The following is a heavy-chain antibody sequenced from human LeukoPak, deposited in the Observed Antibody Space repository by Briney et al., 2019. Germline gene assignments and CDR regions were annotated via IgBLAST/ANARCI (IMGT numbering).Heavy chain of an antibody. CDR1: GGSISSSSYY. CDR3: ARASDILTGYYPV. Sequence: SETLSLTCTVSGGSISSSSYYWGWIRQPPGKGLECIGYIYHSGSTYYNPSLKSRVTISVDRSKNQFSLKLSSVTAADTAVYYCARASDILTGYYPVWGQGTMVTVSS. D-gene: IGHD3-9*01. V-gene: IGHV4-39*07. CDR2: IYHSGST. J-gene: IGHJ3*01.